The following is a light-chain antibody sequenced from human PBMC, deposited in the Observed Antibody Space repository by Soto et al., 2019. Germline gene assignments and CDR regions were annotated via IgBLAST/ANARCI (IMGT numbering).Light chain of an antibody. J-gene: IGKJ1*01. V-gene: IGKV1-5*03. Sequence: DIQLTQSPSTLSASVRDRVSITCRASQSISSWLAWYQQKPGKVPKLLIYKASSLESGVPSRFSGSGSGTEFTLTISSLQPDDFATYYCQQYNNYPVTFGLGTKVGIK. CDR2: KAS. CDR3: QQYNNYPVT. CDR1: QSISSW.